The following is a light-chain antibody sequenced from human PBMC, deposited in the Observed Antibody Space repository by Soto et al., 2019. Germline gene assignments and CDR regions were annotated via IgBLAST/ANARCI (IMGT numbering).Light chain of an antibody. J-gene: IGKJ3*01. Sequence: DIVMTQSPDSLAVSLGERATINCKSSQSVLYSSNSKNFLAWYQQKPGQPPKLLIYWASTRESGVPDRFSGSGSGTDFTLTIISLQAEDVAVYYCQQYYSSPFTFGPGTKVDIK. CDR2: WAS. V-gene: IGKV4-1*01. CDR1: QSVLYSSNSKNF. CDR3: QQYYSSPFT.